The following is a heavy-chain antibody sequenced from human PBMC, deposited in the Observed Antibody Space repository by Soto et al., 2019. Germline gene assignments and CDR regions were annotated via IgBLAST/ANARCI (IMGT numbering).Heavy chain of an antibody. CDR3: ARDQNSASPVLVYYYYGMDV. D-gene: IGHD2-8*01. CDR2: IIPIFGTA. J-gene: IGHJ6*02. CDR1: GGTFSSYA. Sequence: QVQLVQSGAAVKKPGSSVKVSCKASGGTFSSYAISWVRQAPGQGLEWMGGIIPIFGTANYAQKFQGRVTITADESTSTAYMELSSLRSEDTAVYYCARDQNSASPVLVYYYYGMDVWGQGTTVTVSS. V-gene: IGHV1-69*01.